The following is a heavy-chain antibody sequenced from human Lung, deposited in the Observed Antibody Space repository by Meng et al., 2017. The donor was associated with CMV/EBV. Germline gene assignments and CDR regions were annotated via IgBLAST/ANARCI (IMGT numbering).Heavy chain of an antibody. CDR3: ANDAFDI. CDR1: GFTFSSYS. CDR2: ISTSSSTK. V-gene: IGHV3-48*04. J-gene: IGHJ3*02. Sequence: ESLKISCAASGFTFSSYSMNWVRQAPGKGLEWVSYISTSSSTKYYANSVKGRFTISRDNAKNSLYLQMNSLRAEETAVYYCANDAFDIWGQGTMVTVSS.